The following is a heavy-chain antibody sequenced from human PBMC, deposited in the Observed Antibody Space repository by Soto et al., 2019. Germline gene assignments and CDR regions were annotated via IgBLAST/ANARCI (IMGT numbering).Heavy chain of an antibody. D-gene: IGHD2-2*01. CDR3: ATAPLGGVVVPAAEHDAFDI. J-gene: IGHJ3*02. CDR2: FDPEDGET. Sequence: ASVKVSCKVSGYTLTELSMHWVRQAPGKGLEWMGGFDPEDGETIYAQKFQGRVTMTEDTSTDTAYMELSSLRSEDTAVYYCATAPLGGVVVPAAEHDAFDIWGQGTMVTVSS. V-gene: IGHV1-24*01. CDR1: GYTLTELS.